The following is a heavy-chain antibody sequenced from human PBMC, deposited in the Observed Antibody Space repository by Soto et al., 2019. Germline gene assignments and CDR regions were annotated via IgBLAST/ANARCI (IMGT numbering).Heavy chain of an antibody. D-gene: IGHD3-10*01. V-gene: IGHV3-11*01. CDR1: GFTFSDYY. J-gene: IGHJ4*02. CDR3: ARGIYQEPYGSGSYKDY. Sequence: GESLKISCAGSGFTFSDYYITWIRRAPGKGLEWVSYINTLSSAIYYADSVKGRFTISRDNAKNSLYLQMNSLRAEDTAVYYCARGIYQEPYGSGSYKDYWGQGTQVTVSS. CDR2: INTLSSAI.